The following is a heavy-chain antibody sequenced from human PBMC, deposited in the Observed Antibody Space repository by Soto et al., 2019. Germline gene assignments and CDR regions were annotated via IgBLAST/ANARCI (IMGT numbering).Heavy chain of an antibody. Sequence: GGSLRLSCAASGFTFSSYWMHWVRQAPGKGLVWVSRINSDGSSTSYADSVKGRFTISRDNAKNTLYLQMNSLRAEDTAVYYCARTSLVGSFVDYWGQGTLVTVSS. CDR1: GFTFSSYW. D-gene: IGHD1-26*01. CDR3: ARTSLVGSFVDY. J-gene: IGHJ4*02. CDR2: INSDGSST. V-gene: IGHV3-74*01.